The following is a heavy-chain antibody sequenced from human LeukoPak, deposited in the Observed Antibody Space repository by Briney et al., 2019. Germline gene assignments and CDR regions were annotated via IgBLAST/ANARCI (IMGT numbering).Heavy chain of an antibody. J-gene: IGHJ4*02. CDR3: VRSGGNSDFDY. V-gene: IGHV4-39*07. Sequence: SETLSLTCTVSGGSISSGSYYWGWIRQPPGKGLEWIGSIYYSGSTSYNPSLNSRVTISLDTSKNEFSLKLSSVTAADTAVYYCVRSGGNSDFDYWGQGTLVTVSS. CDR1: GGSISSGSYY. D-gene: IGHD4-23*01. CDR2: IYYSGST.